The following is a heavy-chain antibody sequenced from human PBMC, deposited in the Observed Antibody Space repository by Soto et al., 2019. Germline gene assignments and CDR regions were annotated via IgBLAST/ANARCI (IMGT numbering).Heavy chain of an antibody. D-gene: IGHD3-22*01. CDR1: GGSITSYH. Sequence: SETLSLTCVVSGGSITSYHWSWIRQFPGKGLEWIAYTAYTGNTNYNPSLKSRVTISRDNSKNTLYLQMNSLRAEDTAVYYCAKGQYYYDSSGYSLDYWGQGTLVTVSS. J-gene: IGHJ4*02. CDR2: TAYTGNT. V-gene: IGHV4-59*01. CDR3: AKGQYYYDSSGYSLDY.